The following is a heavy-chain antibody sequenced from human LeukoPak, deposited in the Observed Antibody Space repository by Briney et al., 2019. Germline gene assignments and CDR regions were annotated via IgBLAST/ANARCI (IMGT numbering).Heavy chain of an antibody. Sequence: SETLPLTCTVSGGSISSSSYYWGWIRQPPGKGLEWIGSIYYSGSTYYNPSLKSRVTISVDTSKNQFSLKLSSVTAADTAVYYCARQISSSWYVKAFDIWGQGTMVTVSS. CDR1: GGSISSSSYY. D-gene: IGHD6-13*01. V-gene: IGHV4-39*01. CDR2: IYYSGST. J-gene: IGHJ3*02. CDR3: ARQISSSWYVKAFDI.